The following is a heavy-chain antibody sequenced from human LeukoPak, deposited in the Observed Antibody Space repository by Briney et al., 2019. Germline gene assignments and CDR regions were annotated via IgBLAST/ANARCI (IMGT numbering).Heavy chain of an antibody. CDR2: ISGSGGST. CDR1: GFTFSSYA. Sequence: PGGSLRLSCAASGFTFSSYAMSWVRQAPGKRLEWVSAISGSGGSTYYADSVKGRFTISRDNSKNTLYLQMNSLRAEDTAVYYCAKKQQLVQHYDYWGQGTLVTVSS. D-gene: IGHD6-13*01. V-gene: IGHV3-23*01. J-gene: IGHJ4*02. CDR3: AKKQQLVQHYDY.